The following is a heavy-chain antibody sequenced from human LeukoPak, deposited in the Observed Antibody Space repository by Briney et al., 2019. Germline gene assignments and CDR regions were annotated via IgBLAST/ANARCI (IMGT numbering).Heavy chain of an antibody. CDR3: ARGRGTPGTSRDFYFYYYMDV. CDR2: INIGNGNT. V-gene: IGHV1-3*03. D-gene: IGHD1-1*01. Sequence: AASVKVSCKASGYTFTDYAMHWVRQAPGQRPEWMGWINIGNGNTRYSKEFQGRITITRDTSASTVYMELSSLTSDDRAVYYCARGRGTPGTSRDFYFYYYMDVWGTGTTVTVSS. J-gene: IGHJ6*03. CDR1: GYTFTDYA.